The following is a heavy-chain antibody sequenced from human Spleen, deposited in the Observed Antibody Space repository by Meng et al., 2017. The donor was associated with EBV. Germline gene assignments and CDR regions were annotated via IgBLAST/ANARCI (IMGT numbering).Heavy chain of an antibody. CDR1: CYSISSFYY. J-gene: IGHJ5*02. D-gene: IGHD6-19*01. Sequence: VHVGDAGPLQVDLSHTPSLLCTVPCYSISSFYYWGQIRQPPGRGLEWIGSVHYTGSTYYSPSLKSRVTVSVDTSKHQFSLRLTSVTAADTAVYYCARPFPSWQSPRLDPFGAWGQGTLVTVSS. CDR2: VHYTGST. V-gene: IGHV4-38-2*02. CDR3: ARPFPSWQSPRLDPFGA.